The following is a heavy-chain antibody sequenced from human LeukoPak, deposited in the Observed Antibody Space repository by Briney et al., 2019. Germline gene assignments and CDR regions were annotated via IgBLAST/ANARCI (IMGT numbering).Heavy chain of an antibody. V-gene: IGHV1-18*04. J-gene: IGHJ6*02. CDR2: ISAYNGNT. CDR1: GYTFTGYY. Sequence: GASVKVSCKASGYTFTGYYMHWVRQAPGQGLEWMGWISAYNGNTNYAQKLQARVTMTTDTSTSTAYMELRSLRSDDTAVYYCARDYPTPVSYCSGGSCYYYYGMDVWGQGTTVTVSS. CDR3: ARDYPTPVSYCSGGSCYYYYGMDV. D-gene: IGHD2-15*01.